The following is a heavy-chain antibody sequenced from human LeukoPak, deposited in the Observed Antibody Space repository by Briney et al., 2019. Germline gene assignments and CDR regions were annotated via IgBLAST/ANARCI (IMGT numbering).Heavy chain of an antibody. V-gene: IGHV4-34*01. J-gene: IGHJ4*02. Sequence: SETLSLTCGVSGGSLSGYYWSWIRQPPGKGLEWIGDISHNGGSYFNPSLKSRVSISLDTSKNQFSLTLSSVTAADTAVYYCAVVTAITHFDYWGQGTLVTVSS. CDR1: GGSLSGYY. CDR3: AVVTAITHFDY. D-gene: IGHD2-21*02. CDR2: ISHNGGS.